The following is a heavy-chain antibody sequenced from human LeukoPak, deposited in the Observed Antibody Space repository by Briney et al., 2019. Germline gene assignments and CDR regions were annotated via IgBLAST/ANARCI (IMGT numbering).Heavy chain of an antibody. D-gene: IGHD3-10*01. CDR3: ARGVDYYGSAYYFDY. CDR1: GYSISSGYY. Sequence: SETLSLTCAVSGYSISSGYYWGWIRQPPGKGREWIGRIYHSGSTYYNPSLKSRVTISVDPSKNQFSLKLSSVTAADTAVYYCARGVDYYGSAYYFDYWGQGTLVTVSA. CDR2: IYHSGST. J-gene: IGHJ4*02. V-gene: IGHV4-38-2*01.